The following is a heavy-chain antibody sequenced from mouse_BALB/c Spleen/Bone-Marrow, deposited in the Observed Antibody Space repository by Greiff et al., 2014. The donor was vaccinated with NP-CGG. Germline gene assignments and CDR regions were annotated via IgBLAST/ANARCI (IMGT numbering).Heavy chain of an antibody. Sequence: EVQLQQSGPELVKPGASVKMSCKASGYTFTSYIMHWVKQKPGQGLEWIGYINPYNDGTKYNEKFKGKATLTSDKSSSTAYMELSSLTSEDSAVYYCARPATYYGNFYLYFDVWGAGATVTVSS. CDR2: INPYNDGT. CDR1: GYTFTSYI. J-gene: IGHJ1*01. D-gene: IGHD2-10*01. V-gene: IGHV1-14*01. CDR3: ARPATYYGNFYLYFDV.